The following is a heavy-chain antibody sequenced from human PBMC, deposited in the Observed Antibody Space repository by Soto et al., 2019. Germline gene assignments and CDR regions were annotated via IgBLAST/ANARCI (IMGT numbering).Heavy chain of an antibody. CDR3: ARVRDFYDCSGYYVDY. CDR2: ISAYNGNT. Sequence: QVQLVQSGAEVKKPGASVKVSCKASGYTFTSYGISWVRQAPGQGLEWMGWISAYNGNTNYAQKRQGRVTMTTDTATGTAYMELRSLRSDDTAVYYCARVRDFYDCSGYYVDYWGQGTLVTVSS. D-gene: IGHD3-22*01. CDR1: GYTFTSYG. J-gene: IGHJ4*02. V-gene: IGHV1-18*01.